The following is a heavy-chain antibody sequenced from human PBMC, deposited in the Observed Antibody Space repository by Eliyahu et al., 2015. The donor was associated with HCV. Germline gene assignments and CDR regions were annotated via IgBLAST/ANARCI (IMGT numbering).Heavy chain of an antibody. CDR3: ARDTNDYGDYPFDY. Sequence: QVQLVESGGGVVQPGRSLRXSCAASGFTFSSYAMHWVRQAPGKGXGWVAVISYDGSNKYYADSVKGRFTISRDNSKNTLYLQMNSLRAEDTAVYYCARDTNDYGDYPFDYWGQGTLVTVSS. V-gene: IGHV3-30-3*01. D-gene: IGHD4-17*01. J-gene: IGHJ4*02. CDR1: GFTFSSYA. CDR2: ISYDGSNK.